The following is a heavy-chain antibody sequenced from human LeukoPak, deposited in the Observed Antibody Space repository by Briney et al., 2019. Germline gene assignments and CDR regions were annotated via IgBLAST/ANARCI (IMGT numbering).Heavy chain of an antibody. V-gene: IGHV3-30-3*01. CDR1: GFTFSSYA. CDR3: AREDNPLWFDP. CDR2: ISYDGSIR. D-gene: IGHD1-1*01. J-gene: IGHJ5*02. Sequence: GGSLRLSCAASGFTFSSYAMHWVRQAPGKGLEWLAVISYDGSIRYYADSVKGRFTISRDNSNNTVHLQMNSLRPDDSALYYCAREDNPLWFDPWGQGTLVTVSS.